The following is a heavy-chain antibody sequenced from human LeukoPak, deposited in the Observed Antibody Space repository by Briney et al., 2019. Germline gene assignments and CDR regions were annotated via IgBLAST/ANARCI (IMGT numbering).Heavy chain of an antibody. CDR2: IYPGDSDT. D-gene: IGHD3-10*01. CDR3: ARSITMVRGVFDY. CDR1: GYSFSNYW. J-gene: IGHJ4*02. Sequence: KHGESLKISCEASGYSFSNYWIAWVRQMPGKGLEWMGIIYPGDSDTRYSPSFQGQVTVSADKSISTAYLQWSSLKASDTAMYYCARSITMVRGVFDYWGQGTLVTVSS. V-gene: IGHV5-51*01.